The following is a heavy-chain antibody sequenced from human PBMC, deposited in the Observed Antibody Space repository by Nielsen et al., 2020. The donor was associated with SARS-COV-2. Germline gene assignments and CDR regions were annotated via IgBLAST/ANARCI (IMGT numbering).Heavy chain of an antibody. CDR1: GFTFDDYG. D-gene: IGHD3-22*01. J-gene: IGHJ5*02. CDR2: IYYSGST. V-gene: IGHV4-59*01. CDR3: ARDGGVHDSSGYYDWFDP. Sequence: GPLRLSCAASGFTFDDYGMSWIRQPPGKGLEWIGYIYYSGSTNYNPSLKSRVTISVDTSKNQFSLKLSSVTAADTAVYYCARDGGVHDSSGYYDWFDPWGQGTLVTVSS.